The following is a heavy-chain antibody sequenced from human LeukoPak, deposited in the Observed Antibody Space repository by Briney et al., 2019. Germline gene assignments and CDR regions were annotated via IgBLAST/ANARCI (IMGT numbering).Heavy chain of an antibody. D-gene: IGHD3-10*01. J-gene: IGHJ3*02. CDR3: ARLGGSGETFDI. V-gene: IGHV4-39*01. Sequence: SETLSLTCTVSGGSISRSSYYWGWLRQPPGKRLEWIGCFYSSGSTYYNPSLMSRVTISVDTSKSQFSLKLSSVSAADTAVYYCARLGGSGETFDIWGQGTMVTVSS. CDR2: FYSSGST. CDR1: GGSISRSSYY.